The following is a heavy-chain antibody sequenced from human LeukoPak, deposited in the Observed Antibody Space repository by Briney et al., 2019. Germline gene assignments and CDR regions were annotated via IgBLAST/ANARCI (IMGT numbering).Heavy chain of an antibody. Sequence: PSETLSLTCTVSGGSISSYYWSWIRQPPGKGLEWIGYIYYSGSTNYNPSLKSRVTISVDTSKSQFSLKLSSVTAADTAVYYCARWVAGSGFYYFDYWGQGTLVTVSS. V-gene: IGHV4-59*01. J-gene: IGHJ4*02. CDR1: GGSISSYY. CDR3: ARWVAGSGFYYFDY. D-gene: IGHD3-10*01. CDR2: IYYSGST.